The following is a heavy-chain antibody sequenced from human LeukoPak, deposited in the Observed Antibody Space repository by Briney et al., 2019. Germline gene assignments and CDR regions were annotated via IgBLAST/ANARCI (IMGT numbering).Heavy chain of an antibody. Sequence: SETLSLTFIVSGGSISSYYWSWIRQPPGKGLEWIGYIYYSGSTNYNPSLKSRVTISVDTSKNQFSLKLSSVTAADTAVYYCARSYGSGSSHDYWGQGTLVTVSS. V-gene: IGHV4-59*01. J-gene: IGHJ4*02. CDR3: ARSYGSGSSHDY. CDR2: IYYSGST. D-gene: IGHD3-10*01. CDR1: GGSISSYY.